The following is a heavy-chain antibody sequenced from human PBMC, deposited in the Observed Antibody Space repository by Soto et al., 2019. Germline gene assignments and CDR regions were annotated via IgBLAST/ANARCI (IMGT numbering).Heavy chain of an antibody. J-gene: IGHJ4*02. V-gene: IGHV2-5*02. CDR3: PQVGSNSYNSLAY. D-gene: IGHD3-22*01. Sequence: QITLKESGPTLVKPTQTLTLTCTFSGFSLSTSGVGVGWIRQPPGKALEWLALIYWDDDKRYSPSLKSRLTTTKDPPKTRGVLTITNMAPVDTATYSCPQVGSNSYNSLAYGARGTRATFPS. CDR2: IYWDDDK. CDR1: GFSLSTSGVG.